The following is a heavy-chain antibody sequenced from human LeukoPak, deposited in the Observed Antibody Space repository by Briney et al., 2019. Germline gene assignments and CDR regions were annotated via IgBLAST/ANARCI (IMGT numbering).Heavy chain of an antibody. CDR3: ARREGYCSGGSCYLDY. V-gene: IGHV3-21*01. J-gene: IGHJ4*02. D-gene: IGHD2-15*01. CDR1: GFTFSSYS. Sequence: PGGSLRLSCAASGFTFSSYSMNWVRQAPGKGLEWVSSISSSSSYIYYADSVKGRFTISRDNAKNSLYLQMNSPRAEDTAVYYCARREGYCSGGSCYLDYWGQGTLVTVSS. CDR2: ISSSSSYI.